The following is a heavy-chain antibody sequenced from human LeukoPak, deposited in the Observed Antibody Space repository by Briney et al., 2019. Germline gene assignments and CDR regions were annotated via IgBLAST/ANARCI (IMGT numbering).Heavy chain of an antibody. CDR2: IYYTGST. V-gene: IGHV4-30-4*07. J-gene: IGHJ4*02. CDR3: ARTSSSGLVGGYYFDY. Sequence: SETLSLTCGVSGGSISSGSYSWSWIRQPPGKGLEWIAYIYYTGSTNSNPSLKSRVTISVDTSKNQFSLKLSSVTAADTAVYYCARTSSSGLVGGYYFDYWGQGTLVTVSS. D-gene: IGHD6-19*01. CDR1: GGSISSGSYS.